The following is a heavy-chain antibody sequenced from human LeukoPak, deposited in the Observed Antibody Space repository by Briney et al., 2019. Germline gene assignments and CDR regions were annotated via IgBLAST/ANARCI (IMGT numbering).Heavy chain of an antibody. CDR3: ARTTIRYCSSTSCSPDY. V-gene: IGHV3-21*06. CDR2: ITGSSSST. CDR1: GFTFSIYS. J-gene: IGHJ4*02. Sequence: GGSLRLSCAASGFTFSIYSMNWVRQAPGKGLEWGSSITGSSSSTYYADSVKGRFTISRDNAKNSVFLQMNSLRAEDTAVYYCARTTIRYCSSTSCSPDYWGQGTLVTVSS. D-gene: IGHD2-2*01.